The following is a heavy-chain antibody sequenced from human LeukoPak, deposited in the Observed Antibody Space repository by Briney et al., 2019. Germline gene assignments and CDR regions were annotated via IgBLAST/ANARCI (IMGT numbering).Heavy chain of an antibody. Sequence: SQTLSLTCTVSGGSTSSGGYYWSWIRQHPGKGLEWIGYIYYSGSTYYNPSLKGRVTISVEPSKNQFSLKLSSVTAADTAVYYCAMDSSGFGYFDYWGQGTLVTVSS. CDR2: IYYSGST. CDR3: AMDSSGFGYFDY. V-gene: IGHV4-31*03. D-gene: IGHD3-22*01. J-gene: IGHJ4*02. CDR1: GGSTSSGGYY.